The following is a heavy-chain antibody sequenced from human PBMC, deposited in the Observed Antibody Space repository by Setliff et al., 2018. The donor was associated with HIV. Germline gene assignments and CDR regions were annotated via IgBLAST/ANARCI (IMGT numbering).Heavy chain of an antibody. V-gene: IGHV4-59*01. CDR2: ISYSGST. J-gene: IGHJ4*02. CDR3: ARNSQKGIQPLLLAS. D-gene: IGHD1-1*01. Sequence: PSETLSLTCTVSGGSISSYYWSWIRQPPGKGLEWIGYISYSGSTNYNPSLKSRVTISVDTSKNQFSLMLDSVTAADTAVYYCARNSQKGIQPLLLASWGPGTLVTVSS. CDR1: GGSISSYY.